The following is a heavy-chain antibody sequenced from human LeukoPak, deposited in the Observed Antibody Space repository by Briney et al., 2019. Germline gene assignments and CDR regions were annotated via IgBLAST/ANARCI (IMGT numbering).Heavy chain of an antibody. J-gene: IGHJ3*02. CDR1: GGSISSGGYY. V-gene: IGHV4-31*03. D-gene: IGHD3-22*01. Sequence: PSQTLSLTCTVSGGSISSGGYYWSWIRQHPGKGLEWIGYIYYSGSTYYNPSLESRVTISVDTSKNQFSLKLSSVTAADTAVYYCARSYYYDSSSDAFDIWGQGTMVTVSS. CDR2: IYYSGST. CDR3: ARSYYYDSSSDAFDI.